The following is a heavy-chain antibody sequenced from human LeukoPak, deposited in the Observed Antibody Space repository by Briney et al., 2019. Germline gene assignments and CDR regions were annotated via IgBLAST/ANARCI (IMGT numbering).Heavy chain of an antibody. V-gene: IGHV4-39*07. J-gene: IGHJ4*02. CDR2: IYYSGST. CDR1: GGSTSSSSYY. D-gene: IGHD3-22*01. CDR3: ARAIYYYDSSGYYLLSGGHAYYFDY. Sequence: PSETLSLTCTVSGGSTSSSSYYWGWIRQPPGKGLEWIGSIYYSGSTYYNPSLKSRVTISVDTSKNQFSLKLSSVTVADTAVYYCARAIYYYDSSGYYLLSGGHAYYFDYWGQGTLVTVSS.